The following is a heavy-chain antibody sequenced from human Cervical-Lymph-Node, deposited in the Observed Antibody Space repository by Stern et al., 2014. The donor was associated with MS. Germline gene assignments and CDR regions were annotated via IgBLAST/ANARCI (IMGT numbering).Heavy chain of an antibody. CDR3: AKDSPYSGTYQDLDY. D-gene: IGHD1-26*01. V-gene: IGHV3-23*04. CDR2: TTPGGETT. Sequence: EVQLVESGGGLVQPGGSLRLSCAASGFAFGSFAMTWVRQAPGKGLEWVSATTPGGETTYYADSVKGRFTISRDNSKNTLYLQMNSLRVEDTAIYYCAKDSPYSGTYQDLDYWGQGTLVSVSP. CDR1: GFAFGSFA. J-gene: IGHJ4*02.